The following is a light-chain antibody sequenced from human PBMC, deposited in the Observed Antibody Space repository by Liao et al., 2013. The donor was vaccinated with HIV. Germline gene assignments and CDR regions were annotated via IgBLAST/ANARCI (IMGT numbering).Light chain of an antibody. J-gene: IGLJ2*01. Sequence: SYELTQPPSVSVAPGRTATITCGGDNIGGKSVHWYQQKPGQAPVLVIYYDNEWPSGIPDRFSGSNSGNTATLTISGVEAGDEADYYCQVWDSNTVVFGGGTKLTVL. CDR1: NIGGKS. CDR3: QVWDSNTVV. CDR2: YDN. V-gene: IGLV3-21*01.